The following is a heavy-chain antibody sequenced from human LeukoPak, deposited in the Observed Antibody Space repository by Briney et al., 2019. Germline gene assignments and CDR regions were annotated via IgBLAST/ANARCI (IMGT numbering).Heavy chain of an antibody. J-gene: IGHJ4*02. CDR3: ARGGANDFWSGYYIYY. CDR1: GFTFSDYY. D-gene: IGHD3-3*01. Sequence: GGSLGLSCAASGFTFSDYYMSWIRQAPGKGLEWVSYISSSGSTIYYAGYVKGRFTIYRDTAKNSLYLQMNSLRDEDTAVYYCARGGANDFWSGYYIYYWGQGTLVTVSS. V-gene: IGHV3-11*01. CDR2: ISSSGSTI.